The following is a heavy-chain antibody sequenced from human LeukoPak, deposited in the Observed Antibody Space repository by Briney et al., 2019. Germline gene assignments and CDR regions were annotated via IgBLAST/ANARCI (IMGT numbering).Heavy chain of an antibody. V-gene: IGHV3-7*01. CDR3: ARDLGIDYGSVDN. D-gene: IGHD3-10*01. Sequence: GGSLRLSCEASGFTFSTHWMTWVRQAPGKGLEWVANIKQDGGETYYADSVKGRFTISRDNAKKSLYLQMNSLRAEDTAVYYCARDLGIDYGSVDNWGQGTLVTVSS. CDR2: IKQDGGET. CDR1: GFTFSTHW. J-gene: IGHJ4*02.